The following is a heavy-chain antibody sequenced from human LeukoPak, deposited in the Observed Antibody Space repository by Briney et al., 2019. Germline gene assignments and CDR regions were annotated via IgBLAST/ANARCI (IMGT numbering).Heavy chain of an antibody. D-gene: IGHD5-24*01. Sequence: ASVKVSCKASGYTFTSYGISWVRQAPGQGLEWMGWISAYNGNTNYAQKLQGRVTMTTDTSTSTAYMELRSLRSDDTAVYYCARDRRWLQFYYYYGMDVWGQGTTVTVSS. CDR3: ARDRRWLQFYYYYGMDV. CDR2: ISAYNGNT. V-gene: IGHV1-18*01. J-gene: IGHJ6*02. CDR1: GYTFTSYG.